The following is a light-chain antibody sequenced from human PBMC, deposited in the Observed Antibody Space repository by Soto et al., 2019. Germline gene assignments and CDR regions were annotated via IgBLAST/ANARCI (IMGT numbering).Light chain of an antibody. CDR2: DVS. CDR1: SSDIGGYNF. Sequence: QSALTQPASVSGSPGQSITISCTGTSSDIGGYNFVSWYQQLPGKAPKLMIYDVSNRPSGVSNRFSGSKSGNTASLTISGLQAEDEADYYCSSYTGTSVVFGGGTTLTVL. CDR3: SSYTGTSVV. V-gene: IGLV2-14*03. J-gene: IGLJ2*01.